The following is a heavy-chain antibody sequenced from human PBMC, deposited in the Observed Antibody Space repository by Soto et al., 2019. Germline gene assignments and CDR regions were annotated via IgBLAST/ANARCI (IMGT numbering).Heavy chain of an antibody. CDR1: GFSLSTSGVG. V-gene: IGHV2-5*02. J-gene: IGHJ4*02. D-gene: IGHD3-22*01. CDR2: IYWDDEK. CDR3: ARGDSTGYYPY. Sequence: QITLKESGPTLVKPTQTLTLTCTCSGFSLSTSGVGVGWIRQPPGKALEWLALIYWDDEKRYSPSLKSRLTITKDTSKNQVVLTITNMDPVDTATYYCARGDSTGYYPYWGQGTLVTVSS.